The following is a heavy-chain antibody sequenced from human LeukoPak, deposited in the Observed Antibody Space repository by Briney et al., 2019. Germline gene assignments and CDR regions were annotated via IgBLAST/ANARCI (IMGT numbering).Heavy chain of an antibody. V-gene: IGHV3-48*03. Sequence: GGSLRLSCAASGFTFSSYEMNWVRQAPGKGLEWVSYISSSGSTIYYADSVKGRFTISRDNAKNSVYLQMNSLRAEDTALYYCAREVSVGYSYYMDVWGKGTTVTISS. CDR1: GFTFSSYE. CDR3: AREVSVGYSYYMDV. D-gene: IGHD2-2*01. J-gene: IGHJ6*03. CDR2: ISSSGSTI.